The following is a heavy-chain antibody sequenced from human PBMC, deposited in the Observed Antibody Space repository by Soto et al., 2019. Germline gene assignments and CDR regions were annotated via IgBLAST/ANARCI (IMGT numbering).Heavy chain of an antibody. CDR2: INPNSGGT. Sequence: ASVTVSCTASGYTFINYDINWVRQAPGQGLEWMGWINPNSGGTHYAEQFQGRVTMTWDTSISTVYMELNSLTSDDTAVYYCAREEATAGNDCFDYWGQGTLVTVSS. V-gene: IGHV1-2*02. J-gene: IGHJ4*02. D-gene: IGHD6-13*01. CDR1: GYTFINYD. CDR3: AREEATAGNDCFDY.